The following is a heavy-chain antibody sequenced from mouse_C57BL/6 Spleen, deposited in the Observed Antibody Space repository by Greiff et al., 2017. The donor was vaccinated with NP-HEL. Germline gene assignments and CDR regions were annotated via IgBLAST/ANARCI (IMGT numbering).Heavy chain of an antibody. CDR2: IDPSDSYT. Sequence: QVQLQQPGAELVKPGASVKLSCKASGYTFTSYWMQWVKQRPGQGLEWIGEIDPSDSYTNYNQKFKGKATLTVDTSSSTAYMQLSSLTSEDSAVYYCARWFTTAVATGGDYWGQGTSVTVSS. V-gene: IGHV1-50*01. J-gene: IGHJ4*01. D-gene: IGHD1-1*01. CDR3: ARWFTTAVATGGDY. CDR1: GYTFTSYW.